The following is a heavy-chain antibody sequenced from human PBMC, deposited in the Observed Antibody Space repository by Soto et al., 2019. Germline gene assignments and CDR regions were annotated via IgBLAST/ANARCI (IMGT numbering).Heavy chain of an antibody. D-gene: IGHD2-2*01. CDR2: IYWDDDK. J-gene: IGHJ4*02. CDR3: ARALVVPAAMPFFDY. V-gene: IGHV2-5*02. CDR1: GFSLSTSGVG. Sequence: SGPTLVKPTQTLTLTCTFSGFSLSTSGVGVGWIRQPPGKALEWLALIYWDDDKRYSPSLRSRLTITKDTSKNQVVLTMTNMDPVDTATYYCARALVVPAAMPFFDYWGQGTLVTVSS.